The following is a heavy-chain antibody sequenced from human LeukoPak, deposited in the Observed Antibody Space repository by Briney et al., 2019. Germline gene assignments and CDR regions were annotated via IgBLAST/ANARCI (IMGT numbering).Heavy chain of an antibody. CDR1: GGSISSSSAY. CDR2: ICYSKNT. V-gene: IGHV4-39*01. J-gene: IGHJ4*02. CDR3: VSPRGFSYGYFDY. Sequence: SETLSLSCTVSGGSISSSSAYWGWHRPPPGKGLEWIGSICYSKNTYYHPSLKSRGTITADTAKNQFSLTMGSGSATATAVYYCVSPRGFSYGYFDYWGQGTVVIVSS. D-gene: IGHD5-18*01.